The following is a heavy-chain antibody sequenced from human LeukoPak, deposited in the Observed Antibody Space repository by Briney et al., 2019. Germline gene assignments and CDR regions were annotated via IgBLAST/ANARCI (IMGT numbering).Heavy chain of an antibody. CDR3: ATYRQVLLPFES. J-gene: IGHJ4*02. D-gene: IGHD2-8*02. CDR1: GYTFTSYY. V-gene: IGHV1-46*01. CDR2: INPSGGST. Sequence: ASVKVSCKASGYTFTSYYMHWVRQAPGQGLEWMGIINPSGGSTSYAQKFQGRVTTTRDMSTSTVYMELSSLRSEDTAIYYCATYRQVLLPFESWGQGTLVTVSS.